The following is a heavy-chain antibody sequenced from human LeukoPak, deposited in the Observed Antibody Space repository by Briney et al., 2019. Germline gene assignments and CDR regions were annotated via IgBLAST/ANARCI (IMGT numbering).Heavy chain of an antibody. CDR2: IYYSGST. D-gene: IGHD3-22*01. V-gene: IGHV4-59*01. Sequence: SETLSLTCTVSGGSISRYYWSWIRQPPGKGLEWIGYIYYSGSTNYNPSLKSRVTISVDTSKNQFSLKLSSVTAADTAVYYCARVPYYYDSSGGGNYYYYYMDVWGKGTTVTVSS. CDR1: GGSISRYY. J-gene: IGHJ6*03. CDR3: ARVPYYYDSSGGGNYYYYYMDV.